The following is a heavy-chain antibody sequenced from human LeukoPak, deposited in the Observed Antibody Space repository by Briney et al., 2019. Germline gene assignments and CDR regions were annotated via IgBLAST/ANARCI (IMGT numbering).Heavy chain of an antibody. J-gene: IGHJ4*02. D-gene: IGHD3-10*01. CDR3: ARDLGFGELYLCY. V-gene: IGHV4-34*01. Sequence: SETLSLTCAVYGGSFSGYYWSWIRQPPGKGLEWIGEINHSGSTNYNPSLKSRVTISVDTSKNQFSLKLSSVTAADTAVYYCARDLGFGELYLCYWGQGTLVTVSS. CDR2: INHSGST. CDR1: GGSFSGYY.